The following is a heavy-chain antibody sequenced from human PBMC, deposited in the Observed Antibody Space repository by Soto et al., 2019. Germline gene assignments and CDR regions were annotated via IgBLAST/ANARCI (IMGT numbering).Heavy chain of an antibody. V-gene: IGHV3-23*01. CDR3: ANYYDILTGPFDY. Sequence: GGSLRLSCAASGFTFSCYAMSWVRQAPGKGLEWVSAISGSGGSTYYADSVKGRFTISRDNSKNTLYLQMNSLRAEDTAVYYCANYYDILTGPFDYWGQGTLVTVSS. J-gene: IGHJ4*02. CDR2: ISGSGGST. D-gene: IGHD3-9*01. CDR1: GFTFSCYA.